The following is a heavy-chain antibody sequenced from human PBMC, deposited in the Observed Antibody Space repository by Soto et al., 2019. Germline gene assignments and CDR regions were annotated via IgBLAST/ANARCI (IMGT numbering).Heavy chain of an antibody. J-gene: IGHJ3*02. CDR1: GFTFDDYA. V-gene: IGHV3-9*01. Sequence: GGSLRLSCAASGFTFDDYAMHWVRQAPGKGLEWVSGISWNSGSIGYADSVKGRFTISRDNAKNSLYLQMNSLRAEDTALYYCAKGYCSGGSCYVGGSFDIWGQGTMVTV. CDR3: AKGYCSGGSCYVGGSFDI. D-gene: IGHD2-15*01. CDR2: ISWNSGSI.